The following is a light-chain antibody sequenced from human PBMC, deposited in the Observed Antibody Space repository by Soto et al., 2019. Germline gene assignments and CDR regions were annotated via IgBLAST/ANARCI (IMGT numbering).Light chain of an antibody. J-gene: IGKJ1*01. V-gene: IGKV1-8*01. CDR1: QGISSY. CDR2: AAS. Sequence: AIRMTQSPSSLSASTGDRVTITCRASQGISSYLAWSQQKPGKAPKLLIYAASTLQSGVPARFSGSGSGTDFTLTISCLQSEDFATEYCQQYYSYPWTFGQGTKVEIK. CDR3: QQYYSYPWT.